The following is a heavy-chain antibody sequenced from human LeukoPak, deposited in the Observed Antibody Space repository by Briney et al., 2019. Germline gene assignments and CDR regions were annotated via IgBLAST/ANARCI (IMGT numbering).Heavy chain of an antibody. J-gene: IGHJ4*02. CDR2: ISYDGSNK. V-gene: IGHV3-30*18. Sequence: PGGSLRLSCAASGFTVSSNYMSWVRQAPGKGLEWVAVISYDGSNKYYADSVKGRFTISRDNSKNTLYLQMNSLRAEDTAVYYCAKDQRFDYWGQGTLVTVSS. CDR3: AKDQRFDY. CDR1: GFTVSSNY.